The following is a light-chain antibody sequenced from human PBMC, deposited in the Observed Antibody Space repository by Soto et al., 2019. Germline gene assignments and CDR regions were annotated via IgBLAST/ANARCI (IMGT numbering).Light chain of an antibody. CDR2: DAS. J-gene: IGKJ1*01. V-gene: IGKV3-11*01. CDR1: QSVSSY. Sequence: EIVLTQSPATLSLSPGERATLSCRASQSVSSYLAWYQQKPGQAPRLLIYDASSRPPGIPDRFSGSGSGTDFTLTISSLQPEDFATYYCQQSYSTRWTFGQGTKVDIK. CDR3: QQSYSTRWT.